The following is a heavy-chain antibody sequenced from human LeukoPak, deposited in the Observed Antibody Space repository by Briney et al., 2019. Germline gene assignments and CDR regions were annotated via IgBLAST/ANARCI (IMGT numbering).Heavy chain of an antibody. CDR3: ARETGSAVGSTDFDY. CDR2: ISESGDTT. D-gene: IGHD4-17*01. J-gene: IGHJ4*02. V-gene: IGHV3-23*01. CDR1: GLTFSNSP. Sequence: GGSLRLSCVVSGLTFSNSPMTWVRQAPGEGLEWVSGISESGDTTYYADSVKGRFTISRDNSKNTLYLQMNSLRAEDTAVYYCARETGSAVGSTDFDYWGQGTLVTVSS.